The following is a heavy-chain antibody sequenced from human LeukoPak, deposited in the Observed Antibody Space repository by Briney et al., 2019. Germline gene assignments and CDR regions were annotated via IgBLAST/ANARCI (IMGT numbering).Heavy chain of an antibody. CDR1: GFTLSSYA. CDR2: ISGSGGST. V-gene: IGHV3-23*01. D-gene: IGHD5-12*01. CDR3: AKDLKGYSDYDFSDY. J-gene: IGHJ4*02. Sequence: PGGSLRLSCAASGFTLSSYAMSWVRQAPGKGLEWVSTISGSGGSTYYADSVKGRFTISRDNSKNTLYLQMNSLRAEDTAFYYCAKDLKGYSDYDFSDYWGQGTLVTVSS.